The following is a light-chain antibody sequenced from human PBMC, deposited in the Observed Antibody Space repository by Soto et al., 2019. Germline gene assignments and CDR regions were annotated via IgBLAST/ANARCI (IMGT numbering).Light chain of an antibody. J-gene: IGKJ1*01. CDR1: QSISNQ. V-gene: IGKV1-39*01. CDR2: AAS. Sequence: DIQMTHSPSSLSASVEDRVIITCRASQSISNQLNWYQQKPGKAPKLLIFAASSLQSGVPSRFSGSRSGPDFTLTISSLQPEDFATYYCQQSYSSPPTFGQGTKVDIK. CDR3: QQSYSSPPT.